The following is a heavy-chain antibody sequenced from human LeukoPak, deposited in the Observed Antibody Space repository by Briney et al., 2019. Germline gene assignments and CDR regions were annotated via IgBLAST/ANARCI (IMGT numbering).Heavy chain of an antibody. J-gene: IGHJ4*02. CDR1: GFTFSSYW. D-gene: IGHD4-11*01. Sequence: LSGGSLRLSCVGSGFTFSSYWMTWVRQAPGKGLEWVANIKQDGSEQNYVDSVKGRFTISRDNAKNSLSLQMNSLRADDTAAYYCVRYRMVYDYTDARRDYWGQGTLVTVSS. V-gene: IGHV3-7*03. CDR3: VRYRMVYDYTDARRDY. CDR2: IKQDGSEQ.